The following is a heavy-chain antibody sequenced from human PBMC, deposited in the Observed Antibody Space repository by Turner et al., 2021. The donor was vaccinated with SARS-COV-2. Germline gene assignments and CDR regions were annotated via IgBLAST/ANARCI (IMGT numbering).Heavy chain of an antibody. V-gene: IGHV1-69*01. CDR2: VVPRFGKS. J-gene: IGHJ4*02. Sequence: QVHLVQSGAEVKTPGSAVKVSCKVSGDKFSTNGLSWVRPAPGKGREWMGGVVPRFGKSNYAQKFQGRVTITADELTTTAYMELSRLTTEDTAVYFCAREGYSGHFDHWGQGTLVTVSS. CDR3: AREGYSGHFDH. CDR1: GDKFSTNG. D-gene: IGHD4-4*01.